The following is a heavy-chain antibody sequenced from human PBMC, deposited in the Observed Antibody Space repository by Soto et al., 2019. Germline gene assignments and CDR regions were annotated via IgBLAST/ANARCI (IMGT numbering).Heavy chain of an antibody. J-gene: IGHJ6*02. CDR1: GGTFSSYA. CDR2: IIPIFGTA. Sequence: QVQLVQSGAEVKKPGSSVKVSCKASGGTFSSYAISWVRQAPGQGLEWMGGIIPIFGTANYAQKFQGRVTITADESTSTAYMELSSLRSEDTAVYYCASYGSGSYYIPYYYYYDGMDVWGQGTTVTVSS. D-gene: IGHD3-10*01. CDR3: ASYGSGSYYIPYYYYYDGMDV. V-gene: IGHV1-69*01.